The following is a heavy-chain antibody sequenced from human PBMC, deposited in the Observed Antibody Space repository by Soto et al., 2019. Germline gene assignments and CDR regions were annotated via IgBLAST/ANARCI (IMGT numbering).Heavy chain of an antibody. J-gene: IGHJ6*03. CDR2: ISWNSGSL. D-gene: IGHD3-3*01. V-gene: IGHV3-9*01. Sequence: GGSLRLSCAASGFTFDDYAMHWVRQAPGKGLEWVSGISWNSGSLGYADSVKGRFTISRVNTRNSLYLQMNSLRAEDTALYYCAKAERSYDFWAYMDVWGKGTTVTVSS. CDR3: AKAERSYDFWAYMDV. CDR1: GFTFDDYA.